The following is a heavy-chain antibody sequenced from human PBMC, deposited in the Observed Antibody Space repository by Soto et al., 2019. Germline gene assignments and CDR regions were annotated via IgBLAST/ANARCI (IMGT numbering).Heavy chain of an antibody. Sequence: QVQLVQSGAEVKKPGSSVKVSCNASGGTFSTYATSWVRQAPGQGLEWMGMIIPMFGTANYAQKFQGRVTITADKSTSTAYTELSSLRSEDTAVYYCARDEGGSGYQLDSWGQGTLVTVSS. CDR1: GGTFSTYA. CDR2: IIPMFGTA. V-gene: IGHV1-69*06. D-gene: IGHD3-22*01. J-gene: IGHJ5*01. CDR3: ARDEGGSGYQLDS.